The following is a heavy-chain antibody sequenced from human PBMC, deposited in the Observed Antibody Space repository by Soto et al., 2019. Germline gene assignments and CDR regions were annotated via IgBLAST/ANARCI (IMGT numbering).Heavy chain of an antibody. V-gene: IGHV4-59*01. CDR1: GGSISSYY. Sequence: PSETLSLTCTVSGGSISSYYLSWIRQRPGKGLEWIGYIYYSGSTNYNPSLKSRVTISVDTSKNQFSLKLSSVTAADKAVYYCARVRGYSRYYYYGMDVWGQGTTVTVSS. D-gene: IGHD5-18*01. J-gene: IGHJ6*02. CDR2: IYYSGST. CDR3: ARVRGYSRYYYYGMDV.